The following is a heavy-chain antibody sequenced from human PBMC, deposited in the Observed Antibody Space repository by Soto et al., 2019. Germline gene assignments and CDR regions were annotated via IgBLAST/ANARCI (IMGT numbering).Heavy chain of an antibody. J-gene: IGHJ4*02. CDR2: ISAYSGKT. CDR3: TKDTPRGLHGPFDS. D-gene: IGHD5-18*01. V-gene: IGHV1-18*01. Sequence: QVQLVQSGGEVKKPGASVKVYCQASGYTFSNYAITWLRQAPGQGPEWMGWISAYSGKTDYAPKFQDRLTLTTDPSSRTAYMELRSLRSDDTAVYYCTKDTPRGLHGPFDSWGQGTVVTVSS. CDR1: GYTFSNYA.